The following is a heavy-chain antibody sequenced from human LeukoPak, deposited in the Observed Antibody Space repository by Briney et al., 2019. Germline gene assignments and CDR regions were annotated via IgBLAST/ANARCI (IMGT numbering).Heavy chain of an antibody. D-gene: IGHD3-3*01. CDR1: GYTFTSYD. CDR2: MNPNSGNT. CDR3: ARGPLDYDFWSGPYYYYYYMDV. V-gene: IGHV1-8*03. Sequence: ASVKVSCKASGYTFTSYDINWVRRATGQGLEWMGWMNPNSGNTGYAQKFQGRVTITRNTSISTAYMELSSLRSEDTAVYYCARGPLDYDFWSGPYYYYYYMDVWGKGTTVTVSS. J-gene: IGHJ6*03.